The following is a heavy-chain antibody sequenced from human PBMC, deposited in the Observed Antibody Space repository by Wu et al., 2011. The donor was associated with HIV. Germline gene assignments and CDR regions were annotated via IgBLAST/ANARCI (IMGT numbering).Heavy chain of an antibody. CDR3: ARDLARGAPGLSAI. Sequence: QIQLVQSGAEVRKPGASVKVSCKASGYTFTNYGINWLRQAPGQGLEWMGWIGVYNGDTIYVQRLQGRITVTTDTSTNTAYMELRGLRSGDTAVYYCARDLARGAPGLSAIWGPGQWSPSLQ. V-gene: IGHV1-18*01. D-gene: IGHD3-10*01. J-gene: IGHJ3*02. CDR1: GYTFTNYG. CDR2: IGVYNGDT.